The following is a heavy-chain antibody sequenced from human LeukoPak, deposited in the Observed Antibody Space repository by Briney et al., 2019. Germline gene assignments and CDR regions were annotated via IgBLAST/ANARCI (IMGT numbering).Heavy chain of an antibody. J-gene: IGHJ4*02. CDR3: ARGVRKIITIFGLVIIPDGGFDY. V-gene: IGHV4-34*01. CDR2: INHSGST. CDR1: GVSFSGYY. D-gene: IGHD3-3*01. Sequence: SETLSLTCAVYGVSFSGYYWSWLRQPPGKGLEWIGEINHSGSTNYNPSLKSRVTISVDTSKNQFSLKMSTVNAADTAVYYCARGVRKIITIFGLVIIPDGGFDYRGQGTLVTVSS.